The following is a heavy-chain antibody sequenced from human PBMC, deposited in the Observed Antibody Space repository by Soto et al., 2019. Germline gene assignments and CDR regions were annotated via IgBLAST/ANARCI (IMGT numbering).Heavy chain of an antibody. J-gene: IGHJ4*02. V-gene: IGHV3-49*03. CDR3: SRAKVDSSGWNYYFDY. CDR2: VRSKPYGGTT. Sequence: HPGGSLRLSCTASGFTFGDYAMSWIRQPPGKGLEWLGFVRSKPYGGTTQYSASVNGRFTISRDDSRRIAYLQMNSLKTDDTAVYFCSRAKVDSSGWNYYFDYWGRGTLVTVSS. D-gene: IGHD6-19*01. CDR1: GFTFGDYA.